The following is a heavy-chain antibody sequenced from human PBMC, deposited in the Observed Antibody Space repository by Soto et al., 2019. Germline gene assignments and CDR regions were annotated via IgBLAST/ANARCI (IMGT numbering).Heavy chain of an antibody. CDR2: ISAYNGNT. V-gene: IGHV1-18*01. D-gene: IGHD2-21*02. J-gene: IGHJ6*02. CDR3: AREPRDPTTATVYYYYGMDV. Sequence: QVPLVQSGAEVKKPGASVKVSCKASGYTFTSYGISWVRQAPGQGLEWMGWISAYNGNTNYAQKLQGRVTMTTDTSTSTAYMELRSLRSDDTDVYYCAREPRDPTTATVYYYYGMDVWGQGTTVTVSS. CDR1: GYTFTSYG.